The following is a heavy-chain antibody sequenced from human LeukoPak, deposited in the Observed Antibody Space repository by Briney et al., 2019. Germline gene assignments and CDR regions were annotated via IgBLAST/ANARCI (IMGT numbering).Heavy chain of an antibody. CDR3: ARYRVRGNLFDY. Sequence: GGSLRLFCAASGFTVSSNYMSWVRQAPGRGLEGGSVIYSGGSTYYADSVKGRFTISRDHCKNTLYLQMNSIRAEDTAVYYCARYRVRGNLFDYWGQGTLVTVSS. D-gene: IGHD4-23*01. CDR1: GFTVSSNY. J-gene: IGHJ4*02. V-gene: IGHV3-66*02. CDR2: IYSGGST.